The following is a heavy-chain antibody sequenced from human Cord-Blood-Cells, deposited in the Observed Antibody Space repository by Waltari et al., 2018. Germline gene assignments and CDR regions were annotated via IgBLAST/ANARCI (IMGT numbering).Heavy chain of an antibody. Sequence: QVQLVPSGAAVKKPGASVKVSCKASGYTFTRYDINWVRQATGQGLEWMGWMNPNSGNTGYAQKFQGRVTITRNTSISTAYMELSSLRSEDTAVYYCARGPAGDRGEFDYWGQGTLVTVSS. V-gene: IGHV1-8*03. D-gene: IGHD6-13*01. CDR1: GYTFTRYD. J-gene: IGHJ4*02. CDR2: MNPNSGNT. CDR3: ARGPAGDRGEFDY.